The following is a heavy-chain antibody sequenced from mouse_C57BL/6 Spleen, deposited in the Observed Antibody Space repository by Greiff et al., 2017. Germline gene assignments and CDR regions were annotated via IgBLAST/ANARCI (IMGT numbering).Heavy chain of an antibody. Sequence: VRLQQSDAELVKPGASVKISCKVSGYTFTDHTIHWMKRRPEQGLEWIGYIYPRDGSTKYNEKFKGKATLTADKSSSTAYMQLNSLTSEDSAVYFCARDYYYGSNYGDYYAMDYWGQGTSVTVSS. CDR3: ARDYYYGSNYGDYYAMDY. CDR2: IYPRDGST. D-gene: IGHD1-1*01. V-gene: IGHV1-78*01. J-gene: IGHJ4*01. CDR1: GYTFTDHT.